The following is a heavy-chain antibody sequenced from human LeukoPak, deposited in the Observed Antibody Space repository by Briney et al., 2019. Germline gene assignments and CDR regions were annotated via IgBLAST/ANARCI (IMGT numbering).Heavy chain of an antibody. D-gene: IGHD6-19*01. CDR1: GFTFSSYA. V-gene: IGHV3-23*01. CDR3: ARVRYSSGWYADYFDY. CDR2: ISGSGGST. J-gene: IGHJ4*02. Sequence: GGSLRLSCAASGFTFSSYAMSWVRQAPGKGLEWVSAISGSGGSTYYADSVKGRLTISRDNSKNTLYLQMNSLRAEDTAVYYCARVRYSSGWYADYFDYWGQGTLVTVSS.